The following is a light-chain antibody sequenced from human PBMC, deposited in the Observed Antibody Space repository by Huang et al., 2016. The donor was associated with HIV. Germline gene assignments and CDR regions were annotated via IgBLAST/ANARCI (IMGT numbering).Light chain of an antibody. J-gene: IGKJ2*01. V-gene: IGKV3-11*01. CDR2: DAS. Sequence: EIVLTQSPATLSLSPGERATLSCRASQSVSSYLAWYQQKPGQAPRLLIYDASNRATGIPARCSGSGSGTDFTLTISSLEPEDFAVYYCQQRSNWPQYTFGQGTKLEIK. CDR3: QQRSNWPQYT. CDR1: QSVSSY.